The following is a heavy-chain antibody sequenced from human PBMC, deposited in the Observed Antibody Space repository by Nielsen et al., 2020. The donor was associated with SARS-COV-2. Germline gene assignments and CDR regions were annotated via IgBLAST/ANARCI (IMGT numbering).Heavy chain of an antibody. J-gene: IGHJ6*02. CDR3: ASQRYYYDSSGYYYGAYYYYGMDV. CDR1: GGSFSGYY. Sequence: SETLSLTCAVYGGSFSGYYWGWIRQPPGKGLEWIGSIYYSGSTYYNPSLKSRVTMSVDTSKNQFSLKLSSVTAADTAVYYCASQRYYYDSSGYYYGAYYYYGMDVWGQGTTVTVSS. V-gene: IGHV4-39*01. CDR2: IYYSGST. D-gene: IGHD3-22*01.